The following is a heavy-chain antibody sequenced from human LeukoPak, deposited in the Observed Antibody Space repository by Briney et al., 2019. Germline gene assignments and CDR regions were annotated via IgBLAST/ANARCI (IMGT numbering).Heavy chain of an antibody. J-gene: IGHJ6*03. CDR2: INHSGST. CDR3: ARVPMVRGVINFGVYYYYYYMDV. D-gene: IGHD3-10*01. V-gene: IGHV4-34*01. Sequence: PETLSLTCAVYGGSFSGYYWSWIRQPPGKGLEWIGEINHSGSTNYNPSLKSRVTISVDTSKNQFSLKLSSVTAADTAVYYCARVPMVRGVINFGVYYYYYYMDVWGKGTTVTVSS. CDR1: GGSFSGYY.